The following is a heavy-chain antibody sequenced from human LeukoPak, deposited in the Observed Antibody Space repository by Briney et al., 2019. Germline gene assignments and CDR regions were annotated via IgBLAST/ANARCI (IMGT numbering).Heavy chain of an antibody. CDR2: INHSGST. V-gene: IGHV4-34*01. CDR3: TRVSYYGTQPPD. D-gene: IGHD3-10*01. J-gene: IGHJ4*02. Sequence: PSETLSLTCAVYGGSFSGYYWSWIRQPPGKGLEWIGEINHSGSTNYNPSLKSRVTISVDTSKNYFSLKLRSVTAADTAVYYCTRVSYYGTQPPDWGQGTLVTVSS. CDR1: GGSFSGYY.